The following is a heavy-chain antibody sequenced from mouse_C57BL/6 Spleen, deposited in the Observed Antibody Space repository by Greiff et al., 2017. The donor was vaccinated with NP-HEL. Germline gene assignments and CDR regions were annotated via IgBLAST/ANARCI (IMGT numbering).Heavy chain of an antibody. V-gene: IGHV1-42*01. D-gene: IGHD2-4*01. CDR1: GYSFTGYY. Sequence: VQLKESGPELVKPGASVKISCKASGYSFTGYYMNWVKQSPEKSLEWIGEINPSTGGTTYTQKFKAKATLTVDKSSSTAYMQLKSLTSEDSAVYYCASGDYGDWGQGTTLTVSS. CDR2: INPSTGGT. J-gene: IGHJ2*01. CDR3: ASGDYGD.